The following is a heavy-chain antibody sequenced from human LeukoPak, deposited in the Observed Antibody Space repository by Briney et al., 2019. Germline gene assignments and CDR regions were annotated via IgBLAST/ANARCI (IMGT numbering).Heavy chain of an antibody. CDR2: IKSKTDGGTT. CDR1: GFPFSNAW. J-gene: IGHJ4*02. D-gene: IGHD2-2*01. V-gene: IGHV3-15*01. Sequence: GSLSLSCAASGFPFSNAWMSWVRQAPGKGLEWVGRIKSKTDGGTTDYAAPVKGRFTISRDDSKNTLYLQMNRLKTEDTAVYYCTTYSRYCSSTSCYRPFDYWGQGTLVPVSS. CDR3: TTYSRYCSSTSCYRPFDY.